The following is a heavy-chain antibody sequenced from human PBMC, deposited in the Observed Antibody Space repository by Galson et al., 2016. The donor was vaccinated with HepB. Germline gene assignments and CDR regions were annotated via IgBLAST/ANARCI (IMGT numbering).Heavy chain of an antibody. D-gene: IGHD6-19*01. J-gene: IGHJ4*02. Sequence: CAISGDSVSSNTAAWNWIRQSPSRGLEWLGRTYYRSRWYNEYAGSVKSRITINPDTSKNQFSLQLNSLTVEDTAVYYCARDEKSYTRVWYSSPFDYWGQGTLVTVSS. CDR1: GDSVSSNTAA. CDR2: TYYRSRWYN. CDR3: ARDEKSYTRVWYSSPFDY. V-gene: IGHV6-1*01.